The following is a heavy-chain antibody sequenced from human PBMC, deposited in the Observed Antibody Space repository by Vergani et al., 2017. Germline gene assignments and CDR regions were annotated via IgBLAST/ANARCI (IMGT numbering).Heavy chain of an antibody. V-gene: IGHV3-23*01. CDR3: VKDAGSYENFFDS. D-gene: IGHD1-26*01. CDR1: GFTFSTYG. CDR2: LTGGCGST. J-gene: IGHJ4*02. Sequence: DVQLLESWGSLKQPGWSVRLSCAASGFTFSTYGMHWVRQAQGKGLELVSALTGGCGSTYYADSFKGRLIISRDNSRDTLYRQINSLRPEDTATYYCVKDAGSYENFFDSWHQVTLVTVSS.